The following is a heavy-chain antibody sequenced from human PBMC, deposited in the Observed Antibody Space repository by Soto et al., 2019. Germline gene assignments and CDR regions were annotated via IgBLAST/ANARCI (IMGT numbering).Heavy chain of an antibody. J-gene: IGHJ3*02. V-gene: IGHV1-69*08. CDR3: ARDRDQLYAFDI. Sequence: QVQLVRSGAEVKKPGSSVKVSCKASGGTFSSYTISWVRQAPGQGLEWMGRIIPILGIANYAQKFQGRVTITADKSTSTAYMELSSLRSEDTAVYYCARDRDQLYAFDIWGQGTMVTVSS. D-gene: IGHD2-2*01. CDR2: IIPILGIA. CDR1: GGTFSSYT.